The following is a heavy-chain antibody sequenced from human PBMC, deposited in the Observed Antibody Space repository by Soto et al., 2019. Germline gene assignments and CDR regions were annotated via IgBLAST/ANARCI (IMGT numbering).Heavy chain of an antibody. CDR2: IIPTFGTA. D-gene: IGHD6-6*01. J-gene: IGHJ6*02. CDR1: GGTFSSYA. Sequence: QVQLVQSGAEVKKPGSSVKVSCKASGGTFSSYAISWVRQAPGQGLEWMGGIIPTFGTANYAQKFQGRVTITADKSTSTAYMELSSLRSEDTAVYYCATYQAAPSPYYYYGMDVWGQGTTVTVSS. V-gene: IGHV1-69*06. CDR3: ATYQAAPSPYYYYGMDV.